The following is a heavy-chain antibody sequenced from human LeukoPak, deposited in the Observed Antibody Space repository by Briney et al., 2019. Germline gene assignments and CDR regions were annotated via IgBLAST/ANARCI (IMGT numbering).Heavy chain of an antibody. V-gene: IGHV1-2*02. CDR1: GYTFTAYY. Sequence: GASVKVSCKASGYTFTAYYMHWVRQAPGQRLEWMGWINPNSGGTNYARKCKGRVSIIRDTSISTAYMELNRLRSDDTAVYFCAKSRLGSGDGFDLWGQGTMVPVSS. CDR3: AKSRLGSGDGFDL. J-gene: IGHJ3*01. CDR2: INPNSGGT. D-gene: IGHD6-19*01.